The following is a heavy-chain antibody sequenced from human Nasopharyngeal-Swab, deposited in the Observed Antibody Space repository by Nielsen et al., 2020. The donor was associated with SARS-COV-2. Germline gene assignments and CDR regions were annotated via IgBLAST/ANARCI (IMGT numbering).Heavy chain of an antibody. J-gene: IGHJ6*02. Sequence: SETLSPTCAVYGGSFNGYSWSCIRQSPGKGLECIGEINHSGSTTYNPSLKSRVTISVDPSKTQFSLKLSSVTAADTAVYYSARGSTMNGYYGMDVWGQGTTVTVSS. D-gene: IGHD3-22*01. V-gene: IGHV4-34*01. CDR1: GGSFNGYS. CDR3: ARGSTMNGYYGMDV. CDR2: INHSGST.